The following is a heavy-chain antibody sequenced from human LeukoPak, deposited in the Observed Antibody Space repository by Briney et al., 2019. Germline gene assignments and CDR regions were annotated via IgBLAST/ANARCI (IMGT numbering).Heavy chain of an antibody. D-gene: IGHD4-11*01. Sequence: SETLSLTCAVYGGSFSSYYWSWIRQPPGKGLGWIGYIYYSGSTNYNPSLKSRVTISVDTSKNQFSLKLSSVTAADTAVYYCARVYSNYPPPLIYYYYYCMDVWGKGTTVTVSS. V-gene: IGHV4-59*01. J-gene: IGHJ6*03. CDR1: GGSFSSYY. CDR3: ARVYSNYPPPLIYYYYYCMDV. CDR2: IYYSGST.